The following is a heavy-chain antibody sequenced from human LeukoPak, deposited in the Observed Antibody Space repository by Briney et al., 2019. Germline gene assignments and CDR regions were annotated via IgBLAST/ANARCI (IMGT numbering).Heavy chain of an antibody. CDR2: ISYDGSNK. CDR1: RFTFISYA. CDR3: ARDAEIFVVIPAAQYGMDV. Sequence: SGGSLSLSCAASRFTFISYAIHWVRQAPGKGLEWVAVISYDGSNKYYADSVKGRFTISRDNSKNTLYLQMNSLKVEDTAVYYCARDAEIFVVIPAAQYGMDVWGQGTTVTVSS. J-gene: IGHJ6*02. D-gene: IGHD2-2*01. V-gene: IGHV3-30-3*01.